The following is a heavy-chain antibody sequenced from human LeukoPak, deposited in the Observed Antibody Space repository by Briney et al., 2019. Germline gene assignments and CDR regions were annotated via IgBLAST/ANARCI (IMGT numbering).Heavy chain of an antibody. D-gene: IGHD5-24*01. J-gene: IGHJ3*02. V-gene: IGHV3-53*05. CDR3: AKDIRRWLQDTDAFDI. Sequence: GGSLRLSCAASEFSVGSNYMTWVRQAPGKGLEWVSLIYSGGSTYYADSVKGRFTISRDNAKNSLYLQMNSLRAEDMALYYCAKDIRRWLQDTDAFDIWGQGTMVTVSS. CDR1: EFSVGSNY. CDR2: IYSGGST.